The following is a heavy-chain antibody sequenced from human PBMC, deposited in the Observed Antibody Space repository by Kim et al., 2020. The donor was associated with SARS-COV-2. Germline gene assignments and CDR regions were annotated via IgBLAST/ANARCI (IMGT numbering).Heavy chain of an antibody. Sequence: SETLSLTCTVSGGSISSSSYYWGWIRQPPGKGLEWIGSIYYSGSTYYNPSLTSRVTISVDTSKNQFSLKLSSVTAADTAVYYCARQRPPFYDYVWGSYRYPFDYWGQGTLVTVSS. CDR2: IYYSGST. CDR3: ARQRPPFYDYVWGSYRYPFDY. CDR1: GGSISSSSYY. V-gene: IGHV4-39*01. J-gene: IGHJ4*02. D-gene: IGHD3-16*02.